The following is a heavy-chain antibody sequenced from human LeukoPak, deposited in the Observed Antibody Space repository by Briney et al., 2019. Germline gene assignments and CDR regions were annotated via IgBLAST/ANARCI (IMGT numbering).Heavy chain of an antibody. V-gene: IGHV1-18*01. CDR3: AGILGGSGWYYMDV. J-gene: IGHJ6*03. Sequence: GASVKVSCKASGYTFTSYGISWVRQAPGQGLEWMGWISAYNGNTNYAQKLQGRVTMTTDTSTSTAYMELRSLRSDDTAVYYCAGILGGSGWYYMDVWGKGTTVTVSS. D-gene: IGHD6-19*01. CDR1: GYTFTSYG. CDR2: ISAYNGNT.